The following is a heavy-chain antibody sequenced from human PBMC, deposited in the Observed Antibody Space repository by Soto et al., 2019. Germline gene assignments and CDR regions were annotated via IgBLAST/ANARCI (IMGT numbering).Heavy chain of an antibody. CDR2: VSGSGNNT. J-gene: IGHJ4*02. V-gene: IGHV3-23*01. Sequence: GGSLRLSCAASGFIFSNYAMTWCRQAPGKGLECVSSVSGSGNNTYYADSMKGHFTISRDNSKTTLYLQMNGLRPEDTAVYYCASKSRDFDCWGQGTLVTVSS. CDR3: ASKSRDFDC. CDR1: GFIFSNYA.